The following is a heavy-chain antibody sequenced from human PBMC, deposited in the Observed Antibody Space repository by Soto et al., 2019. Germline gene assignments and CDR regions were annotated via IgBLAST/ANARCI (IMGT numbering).Heavy chain of an antibody. V-gene: IGHV4-39*01. J-gene: IGHJ4*02. CDR3: ARAIVFYDY. CDR1: GGSISGTSYF. CDR2: IHSTGNT. Sequence: PSDTLSLTCTVSGGSISGTSYFWGWIRQPPGKGLEWIGSIHSTGNTYYNPSLMSRVTISVDTSKNQFSLILSSVTAADTAVYYCARAIVFYDYWGQGALVPVSS. D-gene: IGHD2-21*01.